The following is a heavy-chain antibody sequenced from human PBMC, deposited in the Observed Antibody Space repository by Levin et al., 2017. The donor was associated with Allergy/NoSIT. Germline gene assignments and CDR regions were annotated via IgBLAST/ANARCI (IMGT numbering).Heavy chain of an antibody. J-gene: IGHJ6*02. V-gene: IGHV3-64*01. CDR1: GFTFSSYA. CDR2: ISSNGGST. Sequence: GGSLRLSCAASGFTFSSYAMHWVRQAPGKGLEYVSAISSNGGSTYYANSVKGRFTISRDNSKNTLYLQMGSLRAEDMAVYYCARDTYYYYGMDVWGQGTTVTVSS. CDR3: ARDTYYYYGMDV.